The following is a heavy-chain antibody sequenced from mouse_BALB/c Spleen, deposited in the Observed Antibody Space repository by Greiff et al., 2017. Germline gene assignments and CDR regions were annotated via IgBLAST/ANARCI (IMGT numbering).Heavy chain of an antibody. CDR1: GYTFTSYW. D-gene: IGHD2-14*01. V-gene: IGHV1S81*02. Sequence: QVQLQQPGAELVKPGASVKLSCKASGYTFTSYWMPWVKQRPGQGLEWIGAINPSNGRTNYNEKFKSKATLTVDKSSSTAYMQLSSLTSEDSAVYYCARGDYRYDGYAMDYWGQGTSVTVSA. CDR2: INPSNGRT. J-gene: IGHJ4*01. CDR3: ARGDYRYDGYAMDY.